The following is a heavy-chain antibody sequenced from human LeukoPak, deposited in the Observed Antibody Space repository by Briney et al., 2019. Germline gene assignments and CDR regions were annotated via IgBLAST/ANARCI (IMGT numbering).Heavy chain of an antibody. CDR2: IVVGSGNT. CDR3: AADISAYCGGDCSPLPHAFDI. J-gene: IGHJ3*02. D-gene: IGHD2-21*02. CDR1: GFTFTSSA. Sequence: ASVKVSCKASGFTFTSSAMQWVRQARGQRLEWIGWIVVGSGNTNYAQKFQERVTITRDMSTSTAYMELSSLRSEDTAVYYCAADISAYCGGDCSPLPHAFDIWGQGTMVTVSS. V-gene: IGHV1-58*02.